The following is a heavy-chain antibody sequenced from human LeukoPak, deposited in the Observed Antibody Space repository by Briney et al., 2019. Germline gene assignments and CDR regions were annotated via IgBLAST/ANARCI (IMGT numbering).Heavy chain of an antibody. Sequence: QPGGSLRLSCAASGFTFSSYAMHWVRQAPGKGLEWVAVISYDGSNKYYADSVKGRFTISRDNSKNTLYLQMNSLRAEDTAVYYCARAPGYSYGSFDYWGQGTLVTVSS. J-gene: IGHJ4*02. D-gene: IGHD5-18*01. CDR2: ISYDGSNK. V-gene: IGHV3-30-3*01. CDR1: GFTFSSYA. CDR3: ARAPGYSYGSFDY.